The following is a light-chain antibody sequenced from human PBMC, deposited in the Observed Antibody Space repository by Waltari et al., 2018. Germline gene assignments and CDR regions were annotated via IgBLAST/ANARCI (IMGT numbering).Light chain of an antibody. CDR3: QQYYSRRT. CDR1: QSLLYNSNDKNY. V-gene: IGKV4-1*01. CDR2: WAS. Sequence: DIVMTQSPDSLAVSLGERATINCKSSQSLLYNSNDKNYVAWYPQKPGQPPKLLIYWASTRHSGVPDRFSGSGSATDFTLTISSLQAEDVAVYYCQQYYSRRTFGQGTKVEIK. J-gene: IGKJ1*01.